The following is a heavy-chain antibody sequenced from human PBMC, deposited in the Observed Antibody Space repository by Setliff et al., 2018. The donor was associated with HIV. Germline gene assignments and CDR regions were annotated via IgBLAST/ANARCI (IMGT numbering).Heavy chain of an antibody. CDR2: IYTRGST. Sequence: SETLSLTCTVSGGSISSYYWSWIRQPAGKGLEWIGRIYTRGSTNYNPSLKSRVTMSVDTSKNQFSLKLSSVTAADTAVYYCARDTPYYYDSSGYQGDYYWGQGTLVTVSS. V-gene: IGHV4-4*07. CDR3: ARDTPYYYDSSGYQGDYY. D-gene: IGHD3-22*01. CDR1: GGSISSYY. J-gene: IGHJ4*02.